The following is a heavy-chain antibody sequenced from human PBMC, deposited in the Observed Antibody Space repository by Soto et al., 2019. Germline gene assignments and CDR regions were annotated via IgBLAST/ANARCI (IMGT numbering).Heavy chain of an antibody. CDR1: GFPFSSFD. CDR2: ISGSGSNT. D-gene: IGHD6-19*01. Sequence: EVQLLESGGGLVQPGGSLSLSCTTSGFPFSSFDMSWVRQAPGKGLEWVSTISGSGSNTYYADSVKGRFAISRDKSKNTLYLKLNSLRADDTALYYCAKVQSAVAYLDYWGQGTLVTVSS. CDR3: AKVQSAVAYLDY. V-gene: IGHV3-23*01. J-gene: IGHJ4*02.